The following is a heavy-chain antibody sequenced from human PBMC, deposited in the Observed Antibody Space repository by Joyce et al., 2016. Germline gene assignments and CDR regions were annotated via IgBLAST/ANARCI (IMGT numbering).Heavy chain of an antibody. CDR1: GGSINSYY. J-gene: IGHJ3*01. CDR2: IYYSDNT. Sequence: QVQLQESGPGLVKPSETLSLTCTVSGGSINSYYWSWIRQSPGKGLDWIGYIYYSDNTNYNPSLKSRVAISVDMSKKKVSLKLTSVTAADAAVYYCARQGASRSAAFDVWGQGTMVTVSS. D-gene: IGHD3-3*01. CDR3: ARQGASRSAAFDV. V-gene: IGHV4-59*08.